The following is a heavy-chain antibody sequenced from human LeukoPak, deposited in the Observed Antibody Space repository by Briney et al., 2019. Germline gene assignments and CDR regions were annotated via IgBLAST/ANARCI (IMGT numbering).Heavy chain of an antibody. J-gene: IGHJ4*02. CDR1: GGTFSSYV. CDR2: IIPIFGTA. D-gene: IGHD3-22*01. CDR3: ARDLSHRYYHRTGYAFDY. V-gene: IGHV1-69*06. Sequence: ASVKVSCKASGGTFSSYVINWVRQAPGQGLEWMGGIIPIFGTANYAQKFQGRVTITADKSTSTAYMELSSLRSEDTAVYYCARDLSHRYYHRTGYAFDYWGQGTLVTVSS.